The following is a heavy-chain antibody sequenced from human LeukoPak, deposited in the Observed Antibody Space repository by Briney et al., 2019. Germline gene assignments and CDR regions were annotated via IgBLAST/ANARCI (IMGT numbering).Heavy chain of an antibody. CDR3: ARDRPGNTAIDY. CDR2: IHSDGRST. Sequence: GGSLRLSCAASGFTFSTYWMHWVRHAPGKRLVWVSRIHSDGRSTSYADYVNGRFTISRDNAKNTLYLQMNSLRAEDTAVYYCARDRPGNTAIDYWGQGTLFTVSS. D-gene: IGHD5-18*01. CDR1: GFTFSTYW. V-gene: IGHV3-74*01. J-gene: IGHJ4*02.